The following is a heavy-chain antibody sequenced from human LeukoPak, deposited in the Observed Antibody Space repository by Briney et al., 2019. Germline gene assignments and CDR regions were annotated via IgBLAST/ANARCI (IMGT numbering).Heavy chain of an antibody. CDR2: ISAYNGNT. V-gene: IGHV1-18*01. CDR1: GYTFTSYG. J-gene: IGHJ4*02. CDR3: ARGGSVGGYCSGGSCYSADY. D-gene: IGHD2-15*01. Sequence: ASVKVSCKASGYTFTSYGISWVRQAPGQGLEWMGWISAYNGNTNYAQKLQGRVTMTTDTSTSTAYMELRSLRSDDTAVYYCARGGSVGGYCSGGSCYSADYWGQGTLVTVSS.